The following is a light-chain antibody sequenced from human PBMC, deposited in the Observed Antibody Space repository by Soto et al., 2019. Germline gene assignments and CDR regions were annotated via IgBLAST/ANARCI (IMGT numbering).Light chain of an antibody. J-gene: IGKJ5*01. CDR3: QQIYSTPSIT. V-gene: IGKV1-39*01. Sequence: DIQMTQSPSSLSASVGDRVTITCRASQSISSYLNWYQQKPGKAPKLLIYAAYSLQSGVPSRFSGSGSGTDFTITISSLQPEDFATYYCQQIYSTPSITFGQGTRLEIK. CDR1: QSISSY. CDR2: AAY.